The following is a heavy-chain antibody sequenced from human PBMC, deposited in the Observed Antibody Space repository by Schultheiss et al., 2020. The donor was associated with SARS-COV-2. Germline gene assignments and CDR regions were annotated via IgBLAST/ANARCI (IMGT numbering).Heavy chain of an antibody. J-gene: IGHJ4*02. V-gene: IGHV4-34*01. Sequence: SETLSLTCAVYGGSFSGYYWSWIRQPPGKGLEWIGEINHSGSTNYNPSLKSRVTISVDTSKNQFSLKLSSVTAADTAVYYCARGRVGATTHFDYWGQGTLVTVSS. CDR1: GGSFSGYY. CDR2: INHSGST. D-gene: IGHD1-26*01. CDR3: ARGRVGATTHFDY.